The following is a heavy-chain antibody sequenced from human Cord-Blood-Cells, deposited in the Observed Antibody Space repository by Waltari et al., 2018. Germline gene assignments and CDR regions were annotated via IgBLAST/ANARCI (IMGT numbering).Heavy chain of an antibody. J-gene: IGHJ4*02. Sequence: QVQLQESGPGLVKPSETLSLTCTVSGYSISSGYYWGWIRQPPGKGLEWIGSIYHSGSTYYNPSLKSRVTMSVDTSKSQFALRLGSVTAADTAVYYCARVNYSNYFDYWGQGTLVTVSS. V-gene: IGHV4-38-2*02. D-gene: IGHD4-4*01. CDR2: IYHSGST. CDR1: GYSISSGYY. CDR3: ARVNYSNYFDY.